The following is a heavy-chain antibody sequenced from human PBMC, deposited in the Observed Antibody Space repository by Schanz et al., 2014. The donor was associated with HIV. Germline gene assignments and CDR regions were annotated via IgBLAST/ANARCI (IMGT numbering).Heavy chain of an antibody. CDR2: ITPDGSVT. Sequence: DVQLVESGGGLIQPGESLRLSCVASGFTFGTTWMYWVRQGPGKGLTWVSYITPDGSVTYADSVKGRFTASRDSSKNTLFLQMNSLRVEDTATYYCRVFMGAFDVWGQGTMVTVSS. CDR3: RVFMGAFDV. CDR1: GFTFGTTW. D-gene: IGHD6-13*01. J-gene: IGHJ3*01. V-gene: IGHV3-74*01.